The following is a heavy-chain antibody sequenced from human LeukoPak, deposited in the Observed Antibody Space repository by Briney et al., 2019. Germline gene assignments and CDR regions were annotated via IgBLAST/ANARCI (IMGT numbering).Heavy chain of an antibody. V-gene: IGHV4-30-4*08. CDR3: ARVTSGYSYEFDY. J-gene: IGHJ4*02. Sequence: PSETLSLTCTVSGGSISSGDYYWSWIRRPPGKGLEWIGYIYYSGSTCYNPSLKSRVTISVDTSKNQFSLKLSSVTAADTAVYYCARVTSGYSYEFDYWGQGTLVTVSS. D-gene: IGHD5-18*01. CDR1: GGSISSGDYY. CDR2: IYYSGST.